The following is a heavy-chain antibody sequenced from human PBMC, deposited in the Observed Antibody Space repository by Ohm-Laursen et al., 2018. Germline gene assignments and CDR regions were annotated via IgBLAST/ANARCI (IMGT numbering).Heavy chain of an antibody. J-gene: IGHJ6*02. D-gene: IGHD7-27*01. V-gene: IGHV1-18*01. CDR1: GYTFSSYG. CDR3: ARDETGDAIDV. CDR2: ISGYNGNT. Sequence: SVKVSCKASGYTFSSYGISWVRQAPGQGLEWMGWISGYNGNTNYAQKLQGRVTMTTDTSLKTAYMELSSLRSDDTAVYYCARDETGDAIDVCGQGTTVTVSS.